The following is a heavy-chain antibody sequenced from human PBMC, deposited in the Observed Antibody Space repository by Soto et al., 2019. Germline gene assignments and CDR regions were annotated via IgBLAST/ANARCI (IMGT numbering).Heavy chain of an antibody. CDR2: ISYDGSNE. V-gene: IGHV3-30-3*01. CDR3: ARRNSGYDYAFDY. J-gene: IGHJ4*02. CDR1: GFTFSSYV. D-gene: IGHD5-12*01. Sequence: PGGSLRLSCAASGFTFSSYVMHWVRQAPGKGLEWVAVISYDGSNEYYAGSAKGRFTISRDNSKNRLYLQMHSLRVEDTAVYYCARRNSGYDYAFDYWAQGTLVTVSS.